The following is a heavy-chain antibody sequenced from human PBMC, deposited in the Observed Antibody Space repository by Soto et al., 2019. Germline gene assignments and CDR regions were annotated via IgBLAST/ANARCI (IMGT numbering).Heavy chain of an antibody. CDR2: INHSGST. V-gene: IGHV4-34*01. CDR1: GGSFSGYY. D-gene: IGHD1-20*01. Sequence: SETLSLTCAVYGGSFSGYYWSWIRQPPGKGLEWIGEINHSGSTNYNPSLKSRVTISVDTSKNQFSLKLSSVTAADTAVYYCARGRGITGTTSSYYYYYMDVWGKGTTVTVSS. J-gene: IGHJ6*03. CDR3: ARGRGITGTTSSYYYYYMDV.